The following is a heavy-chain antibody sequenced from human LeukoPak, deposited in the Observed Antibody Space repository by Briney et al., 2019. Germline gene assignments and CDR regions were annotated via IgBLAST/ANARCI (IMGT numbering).Heavy chain of an antibody. D-gene: IGHD3-9*01. J-gene: IGHJ6*03. CDR1: GFTFSSHA. V-gene: IGHV3-23*01. Sequence: GGSLRLSCSASGFTFSSHAMSWVRQAPGKGLEWVSAISGSGGTTYYADSVKGRFTISRDNSKNTLYLQMNSLRAEDTAVYYCAKGGRDILTGPGYYYYMDVWGKGTTVTVSS. CDR2: ISGSGGTT. CDR3: AKGGRDILTGPGYYYYMDV.